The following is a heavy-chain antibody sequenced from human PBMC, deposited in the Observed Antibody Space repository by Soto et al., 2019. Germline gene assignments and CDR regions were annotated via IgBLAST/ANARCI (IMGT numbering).Heavy chain of an antibody. Sequence: GGSLRLSCAASGFTFSSYAMHWVRQAPGKGLEWVAIIWYDGSNKIYADSVKGRFTISRDNSKNTLYLQMNSLRAEDTAIYYCARVPETYCSGGSCYSGGIDYWGQGTLVTVSS. CDR1: GFTFSSYA. J-gene: IGHJ4*02. D-gene: IGHD2-15*01. V-gene: IGHV3-33*01. CDR3: ARVPETYCSGGSCYSGGIDY. CDR2: IWYDGSNK.